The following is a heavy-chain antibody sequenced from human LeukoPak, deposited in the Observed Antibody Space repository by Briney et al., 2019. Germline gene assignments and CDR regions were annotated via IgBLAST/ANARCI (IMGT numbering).Heavy chain of an antibody. V-gene: IGHV3-9*01. CDR3: AKGAAVAGTSGAFDY. Sequence: GGSLRLSCAASGFTFXDYAMHWVRQAPGKGLEWVSGISWNSGSIGYADSVKGRFTISRDNAKNSLYLQMNSLRAEDTALYYCAKGAAVAGTSGAFDYWGQGTLVTVSS. CDR2: ISWNSGSI. J-gene: IGHJ4*02. D-gene: IGHD6-19*01. CDR1: GFTFXDYA.